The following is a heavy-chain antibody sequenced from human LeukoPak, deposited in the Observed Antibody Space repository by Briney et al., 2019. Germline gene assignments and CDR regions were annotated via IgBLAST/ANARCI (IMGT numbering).Heavy chain of an antibody. CDR2: IEPNGSDK. V-gene: IGHV3-7*01. J-gene: IGHJ4*02. CDR3: ARDYYGSSGYYPHDY. CDR1: GFSFSTYW. Sequence: GGSPRLSCAASGFSFSTYWMTWVRQAPGQGLEWVANIEPNGSDKYYVDSVKGRFTISRDNAKNSLYLQMHSLRVEDTAVYYCARDYYGSSGYYPHDYWGQGSLVTVSS. D-gene: IGHD3-22*01.